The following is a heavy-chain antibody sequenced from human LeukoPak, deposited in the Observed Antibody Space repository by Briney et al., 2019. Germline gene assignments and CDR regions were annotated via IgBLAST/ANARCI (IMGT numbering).Heavy chain of an antibody. V-gene: IGHV3-15*01. Sequence: PGGSLRLSCAASGFTFNNAWMNWVRQAPGKGLEWVGRLKSKTDGGTTDYAAPVKDRFTISRDDSKNTLYLQMNSLRTEDTAVYYCTTVVAAAVNGWFDPWGQGTLVTVSS. CDR1: GFTFNNAW. CDR3: TTVVAAAVNGWFDP. D-gene: IGHD6-13*01. CDR2: LKSKTDGGTT. J-gene: IGHJ5*02.